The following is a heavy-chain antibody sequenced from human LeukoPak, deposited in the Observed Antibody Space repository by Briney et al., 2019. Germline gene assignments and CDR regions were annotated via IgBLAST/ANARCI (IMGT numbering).Heavy chain of an antibody. Sequence: ASVKVSCKTSGYSFTGYYIHWVRQAPGQGLEWMGWINPSSGGTNYEQKFLGRVTMTRDTSVTTAYMELGSLGSDDTAIYYCARILGTTDPFDYWGQGTLVTVSS. J-gene: IGHJ4*02. D-gene: IGHD1-1*01. V-gene: IGHV1-2*02. CDR1: GYSFTGYY. CDR3: ARILGTTDPFDY. CDR2: INPSSGGT.